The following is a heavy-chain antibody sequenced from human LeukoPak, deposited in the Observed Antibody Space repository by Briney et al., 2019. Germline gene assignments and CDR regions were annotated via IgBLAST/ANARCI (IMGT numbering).Heavy chain of an antibody. CDR3: ATKQWLAPPPDS. Sequence: GGSLRLSCAASGFTFSKYWVLWVRQAPGKGLESVSRINTDGTVTTYVDSVKGRFTVSRDNAGNTMFLQMNSVRDEDTAVYYCATKQWLAPPPDSWGQGTPVTVSS. D-gene: IGHD6-19*01. V-gene: IGHV3-74*01. CDR1: GFTFSKYW. J-gene: IGHJ4*02. CDR2: INTDGTVT.